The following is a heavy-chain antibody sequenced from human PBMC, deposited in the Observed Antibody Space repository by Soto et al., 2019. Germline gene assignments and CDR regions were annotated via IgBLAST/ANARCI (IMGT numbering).Heavy chain of an antibody. V-gene: IGHV3-33*01. CDR3: ARADDYDANRLDY. CDR2: IVNHGGRK. CDR1: GFLFSRFG. Sequence: QVQLVESGGGVVQPGTSLRLSCAASGFLFSRFGMHWVRQAPGKGLEWVAVIVNHGGRKDYADSVRGRFTIPRDNSRNPLFLEMSTLRVEDTAIYSCARADDYDANRLDYWGPRTLVTVSS. D-gene: IGHD4-17*01. J-gene: IGHJ4*02.